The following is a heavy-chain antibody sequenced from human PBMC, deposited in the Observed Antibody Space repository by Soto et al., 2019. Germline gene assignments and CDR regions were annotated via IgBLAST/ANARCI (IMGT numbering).Heavy chain of an antibody. Sequence: QVQLVESGGGVVQPGRSLRLSCAASGFTFSSYGMHWVRQAPGKGLEWVAVISYDGSNKYYADSVKGRFTISRDNSKNTLYLQVNSLRAEDTAVYYCAKSGPIYDFWSGYLNYFDYWGQGTLVTVSS. V-gene: IGHV3-30*18. D-gene: IGHD3-3*01. J-gene: IGHJ4*02. CDR3: AKSGPIYDFWSGYLNYFDY. CDR1: GFTFSSYG. CDR2: ISYDGSNK.